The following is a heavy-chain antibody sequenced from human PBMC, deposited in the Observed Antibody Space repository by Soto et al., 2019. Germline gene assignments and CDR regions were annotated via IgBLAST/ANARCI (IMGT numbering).Heavy chain of an antibody. J-gene: IGHJ4*02. Sequence: SETLSLTCTVSGGSISSSSYYWGWIRQPPGKGLEWIGSIYYSGSTYYNPSLKSRVTISVDTSKNQFSLKLSSVTTADTAVYYCATHSTGDYAVDYWGQGTLATVSS. D-gene: IGHD4-17*01. CDR1: GGSISSSSYY. CDR3: ATHSTGDYAVDY. V-gene: IGHV4-39*01. CDR2: IYYSGST.